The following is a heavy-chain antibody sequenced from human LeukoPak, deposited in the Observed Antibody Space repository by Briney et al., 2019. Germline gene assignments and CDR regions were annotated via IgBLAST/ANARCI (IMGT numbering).Heavy chain of an antibody. V-gene: IGHV1-8*03. CDR2: MNPNSGNT. D-gene: IGHD3-3*01. CDR3: ARGPPYDFGTD. Sequence: GASVKVSCKASGGTFSSYAISWVRQAPGQGLEWMGWMNPNSGNTGYAQKFQGRVTITRNTSISTAYMELSSLRSEDTAVYYCARGPPYDFGTDWGQGTLVTVSS. J-gene: IGHJ4*02. CDR1: GGTFSSYA.